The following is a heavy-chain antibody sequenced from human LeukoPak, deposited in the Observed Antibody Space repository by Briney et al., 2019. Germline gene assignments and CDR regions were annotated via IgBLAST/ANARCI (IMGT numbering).Heavy chain of an antibody. J-gene: IGHJ4*02. V-gene: IGHV1-46*01. Sequence: ASVKVSCKASGYTFTSNYIHWVRQAPGQGLEWMGMICPRDGSTSYAQKFQGRVTVTRDTSTSTVHMELSGLRSEDTAVYYCARAQLQLSLTQHYFDYWGQGTLVTVSS. D-gene: IGHD1-1*01. CDR3: ARAQLQLSLTQHYFDY. CDR2: ICPRDGST. CDR1: GYTFTSNY.